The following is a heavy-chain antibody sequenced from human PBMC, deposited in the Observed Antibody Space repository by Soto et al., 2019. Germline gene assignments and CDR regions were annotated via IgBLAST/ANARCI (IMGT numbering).Heavy chain of an antibody. D-gene: IGHD3-10*01. CDR1: GFTFSSYW. CDR2: VSPDGSET. CDR3: ARLYHSGGFYLDS. V-gene: IGHV3-74*01. J-gene: IGHJ4*02. Sequence: PGGSRRLSCAASGFTFSSYWIYWVRQAPGRGLVWVSLVSPDGSETLFADSVEGRFTISRDNAKNTLYLQMNSLRAEDTAVYYCARLYHSGGFYLDSWRQGPLVTVSA.